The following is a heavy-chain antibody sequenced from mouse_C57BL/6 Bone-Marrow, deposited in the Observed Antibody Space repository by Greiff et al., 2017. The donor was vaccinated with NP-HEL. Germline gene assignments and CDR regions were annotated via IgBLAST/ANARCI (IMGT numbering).Heavy chain of an antibody. Sequence: VQLQESGAELVKPGASVKMSCKASGYTFTTYPLEWMKQHHGKSLEWIGNFHPYNDDTKYNEKFKGKATLTVEKSSSPVYLELSRLTSDDSAVYYCARGDDGAWFAYWGQGTLVPVSA. D-gene: IGHD2-12*01. J-gene: IGHJ3*01. CDR2: FHPYNDDT. CDR1: GYTFTTYP. V-gene: IGHV1-47*01. CDR3: ARGDDGAWFAY.